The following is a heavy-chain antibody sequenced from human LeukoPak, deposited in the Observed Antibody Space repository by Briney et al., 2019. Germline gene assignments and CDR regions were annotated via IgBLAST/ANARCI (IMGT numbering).Heavy chain of an antibody. CDR3: AKVRGFDSSGYFLGGVFD. CDR2: IYSGGST. CDR1: GFTFSIYA. D-gene: IGHD3-22*01. V-gene: IGHV3-23*03. Sequence: GGSLRLSCAASGFTFSIYAMSWVRRAPGKGLEWVSVIYSGGSTYYADSVKGRFTISRDNSKNTLYLQMNSLRAEDTAVYYCAKVRGFDSSGYFLGGVFDWGQGTLVTVSS. J-gene: IGHJ4*02.